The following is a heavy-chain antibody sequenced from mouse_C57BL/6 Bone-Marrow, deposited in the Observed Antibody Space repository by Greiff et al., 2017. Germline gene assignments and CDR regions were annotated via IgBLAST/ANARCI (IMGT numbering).Heavy chain of an antibody. V-gene: IGHV5-12*01. CDR1: GFTFSDYY. CDR3: ARRWLLYYAMDY. J-gene: IGHJ4*01. Sequence: VQLKESGGGLVQPGGSLKLSCAASGFTFSDYYMYWVRQTPEKRLEWVAYISNGGGSTYYPDTVKGRFTISRDNAKNTLYLQMSRLKSEDTAMYYCARRWLLYYAMDYWGQGTSVTVSS. D-gene: IGHD2-3*01. CDR2: ISNGGGST.